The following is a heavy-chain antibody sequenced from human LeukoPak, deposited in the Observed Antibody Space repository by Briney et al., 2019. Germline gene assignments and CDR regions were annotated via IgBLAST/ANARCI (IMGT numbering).Heavy chain of an antibody. V-gene: IGHV3-23*01. CDR3: AKAISTPRPKYGMDV. CDR2: MSGSGGST. D-gene: IGHD5/OR15-5a*01. CDR1: GFTFSSYS. J-gene: IGHJ6*02. Sequence: GGPLRLSCAASGFTFSSYSMNWVRQAPGKGLEWVSAMSGSGGSTYYADSVKGRFTISRDNSKNTLHLQMNSLRAEDTAIYYCAKAISTPRPKYGMDVWGQGTTVTVSS.